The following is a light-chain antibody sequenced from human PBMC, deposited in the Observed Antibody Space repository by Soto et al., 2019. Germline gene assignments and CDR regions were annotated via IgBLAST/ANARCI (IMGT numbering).Light chain of an antibody. V-gene: IGKV3-15*01. J-gene: IGKJ1*01. CDR3: QQYDNWPRT. CDR2: DAS. Sequence: VLTQSPGTLSLSPGERATLSCSASQSVSSNYLAWYQQKPGQAPRLLIYDASTRATRIPSRFSGSGSGTEFTLTISSLQSEDFAVYYCQQYDNWPRTFGQGTKVDIK. CDR1: QSVSSN.